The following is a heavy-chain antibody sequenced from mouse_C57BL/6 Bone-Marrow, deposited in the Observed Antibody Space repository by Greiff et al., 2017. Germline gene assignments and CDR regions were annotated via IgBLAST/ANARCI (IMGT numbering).Heavy chain of an antibody. Sequence: QVQLQQSGAELARPGASVKLSCKASGYTFTSYGISWVKQRPGQGLEWIGEIDPRSGNTYYNEKFKGKATLTADKSSSTAYMELSSLTSEDSAVYFGARGVTTLVAPVGDWGQGTSLTVSS. V-gene: IGHV1-81*01. D-gene: IGHD1-1*01. J-gene: IGHJ2*03. CDR2: IDPRSGNT. CDR1: GYTFTSYG. CDR3: ARGVTTLVAPVGD.